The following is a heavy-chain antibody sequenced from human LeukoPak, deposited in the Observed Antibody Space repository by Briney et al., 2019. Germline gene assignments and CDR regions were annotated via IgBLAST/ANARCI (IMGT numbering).Heavy chain of an antibody. J-gene: IGHJ6*03. CDR3: ARVRDYYYMDV. V-gene: IGHV4-61*02. CDR1: GGSISSGTYY. Sequence: SETLSLTCTVSGGSISSGTYYWSWIRQPAGKGLEWIGRIYTSGSTNYNPSLKTRVTISVDTSKNQFSLKLTSVTAADTAVYYCARVRDYYYMDVWGNGTTVTVSS. CDR2: IYTSGST.